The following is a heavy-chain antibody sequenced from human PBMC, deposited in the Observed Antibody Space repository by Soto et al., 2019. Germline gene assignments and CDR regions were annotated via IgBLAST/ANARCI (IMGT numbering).Heavy chain of an antibody. V-gene: IGHV1-69*01. Sequence: QVQLVQSGAEVKKPGSSVKVSCKASGGTFSSYAISWVRQAPGQGLEWMGGIIPIFGTANYAQKFQGRVTITADESTSTAYMELSSLRSDDTAVYYCASGYYYDSSGYYYLLDYWGQGTLVTVSS. CDR2: IIPIFGTA. D-gene: IGHD3-22*01. J-gene: IGHJ4*02. CDR3: ASGYYYDSSGYYYLLDY. CDR1: GGTFSSYA.